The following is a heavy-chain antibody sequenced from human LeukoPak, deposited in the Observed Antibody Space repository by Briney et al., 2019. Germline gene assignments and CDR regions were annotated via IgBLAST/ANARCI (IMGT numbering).Heavy chain of an antibody. Sequence: GGSLRLSCAASGFTFSSYSMNWVRQAPGKGLEWVSSISSSSSYIYYADSVKGRFTIPRDNAKNSLYLQMNSLRAEDTAVYYCARYYDFWSGSFMDVWGQGATVTVSS. V-gene: IGHV3-21*01. CDR1: GFTFSSYS. CDR2: ISSSSSYI. J-gene: IGHJ6*02. D-gene: IGHD3-3*01. CDR3: ARYYDFWSGSFMDV.